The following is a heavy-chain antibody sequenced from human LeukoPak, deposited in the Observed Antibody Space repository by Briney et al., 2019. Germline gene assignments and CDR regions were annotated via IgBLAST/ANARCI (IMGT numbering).Heavy chain of an antibody. V-gene: IGHV4-30-4*01. CDR1: GGSISSGDYY. CDR2: IYYSGST. J-gene: IGHJ6*02. CDR3: ARVYGCSGGSCYLWYYYYGMDV. D-gene: IGHD2-15*01. Sequence: SETLSLTCTVSGGSISSGDYYWSWIRQPPGKGLEWIGYIYYSGSTYYNPSLKSRVTISVDTSKNQFSLKLSSVTAADTAVYYCARVYGCSGGSCYLWYYYYGMDVWGQGTTVTVSS.